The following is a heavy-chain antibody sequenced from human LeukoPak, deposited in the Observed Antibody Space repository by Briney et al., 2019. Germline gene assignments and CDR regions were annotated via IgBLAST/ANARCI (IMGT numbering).Heavy chain of an antibody. D-gene: IGHD1-26*01. CDR2: FHPEDGET. V-gene: IGHV1-24*01. J-gene: IGHJ4*02. Sequence: ASVKVSCKVSGYTVTELSMHWVRQSPGKGLEWMGGFHPEDGETIYAQKFQGRVTMTEDTSTDTAYMELSSLRSEDTAVYYCARDQADGSYFDYWGQGTLVTVSS. CDR1: GYTVTELS. CDR3: ARDQADGSYFDY.